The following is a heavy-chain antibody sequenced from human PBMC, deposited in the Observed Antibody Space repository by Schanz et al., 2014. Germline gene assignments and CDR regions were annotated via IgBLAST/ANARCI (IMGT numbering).Heavy chain of an antibody. CDR1: GFTFSSYC. Sequence: EVQLVEPGGGLVQPGGSLRLSCAASGFTFSSYCINWVRQASGKGLEWVSAISGSGASTYYADSVKGRFTISRDNSKNTLYLQMNSLRAEDTAVYYCAKDQGSYGSGSYSYFDYWGQGTLATVSS. CDR2: ISGSGAST. V-gene: IGHV3-23*04. CDR3: AKDQGSYGSGSYSYFDY. J-gene: IGHJ4*02. D-gene: IGHD3-10*01.